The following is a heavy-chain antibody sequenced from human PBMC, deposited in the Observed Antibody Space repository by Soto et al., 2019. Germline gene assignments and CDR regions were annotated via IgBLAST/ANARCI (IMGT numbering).Heavy chain of an antibody. V-gene: IGHV1-69*01. CDR3: AKEAGDH. J-gene: IGHJ4*02. CDR1: GVTFNTYA. D-gene: IGHD3-10*01. Sequence: QMHLVQSGAEVKERGSSVKISCKTSGVTFNTYARTWVRQAPGQGLEGIGGIIPIFGIKNVAQRFQGRVTINADESLTTAYMEMTSLRSDDTAVYYCAKEAGDHWGQGTLVTVSS. CDR2: IIPIFGIK.